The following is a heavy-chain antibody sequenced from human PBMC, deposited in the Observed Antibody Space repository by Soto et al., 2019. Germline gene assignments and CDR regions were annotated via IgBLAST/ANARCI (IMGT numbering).Heavy chain of an antibody. CDR1: GFTFSGSA. J-gene: IGHJ5*02. CDR2: IRSKANSYAT. CDR3: TRTGGWDWFDP. D-gene: IGHD3-16*01. V-gene: IGHV3-73*02. Sequence: EVQLVESGGGLVQPGGSLKLSCAASGFTFSGSAMHWVRQASGKGLEWVGRIRSKANSYATAYAASVKGRFTISRDDSKNKAYLQMNSLKTEDTAVYYCTRTGGWDWFDPWGQGTLVTVSS.